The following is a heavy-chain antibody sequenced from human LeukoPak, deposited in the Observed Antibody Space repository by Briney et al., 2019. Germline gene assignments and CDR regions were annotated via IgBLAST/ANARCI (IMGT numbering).Heavy chain of an antibody. J-gene: IGHJ4*02. Sequence: SETLSLTCTVSGGSISSGGYYWSWIRQHPGKGLEWIGYIYYSGSTYYNPSLKSRVTISVDTSKNQFSLKLSSVTAADTAVYYCATYGPPSDHFDYWGQGTLVTVSS. CDR1: GGSISSGGYY. CDR2: IYYSGST. V-gene: IGHV4-31*03. CDR3: ATYGPPSDHFDY. D-gene: IGHD3-10*01.